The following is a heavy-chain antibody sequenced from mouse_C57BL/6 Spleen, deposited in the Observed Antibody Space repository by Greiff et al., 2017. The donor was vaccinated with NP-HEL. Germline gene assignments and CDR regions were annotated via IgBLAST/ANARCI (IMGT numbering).Heavy chain of an antibody. CDR1: GYAFTSYC. CDR2: IYPGDGDT. V-gene: IGHV1-80*01. Sequence: QVQLQQSGAELARPGASVKLSCKASGYAFTSYCMSWVKQRPGQGLEWIGQIYPGDGDTNYNGKFKGKATLTADKSSSTAYMQLSSLTSEDSAVYFCARNAVDYWGQGTSVTVSS. CDR3: ARNAVDY. J-gene: IGHJ4*01.